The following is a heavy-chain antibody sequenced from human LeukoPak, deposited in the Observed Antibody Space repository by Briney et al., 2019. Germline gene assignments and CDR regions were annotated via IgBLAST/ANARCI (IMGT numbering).Heavy chain of an antibody. CDR1: ESTFSSYS. CDR3: ARGVVPAAFDY. J-gene: IGHJ4*02. D-gene: IGHD2-2*01. Sequence: GGSLRLSCAASESTFSSYSKNWVRQAPGKGLEWVSSISSSSDHIAYADSVKGRFTISRDNAKNALYLQVNSLRAEDTAVYYCARGVVPAAFDYWGQGTLVTVST. CDR2: ISSSSDHI. V-gene: IGHV3-21*01.